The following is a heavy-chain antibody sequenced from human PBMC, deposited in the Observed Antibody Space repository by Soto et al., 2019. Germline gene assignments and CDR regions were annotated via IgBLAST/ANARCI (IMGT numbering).Heavy chain of an antibody. CDR2: IYYSGST. Sequence: SETLSLTCTVSGGSISSYYWSWIRQPPGKGLEWIGYIYYSGSTNYNPSLKSRVTISVDTSKNQFSLKLSSVTAADTAVYYCARVSGSSGYAVLDYWGQGTLVTVSS. CDR3: ARVSGSSGYAVLDY. V-gene: IGHV4-59*01. J-gene: IGHJ4*02. D-gene: IGHD3-22*01. CDR1: GGSISSYY.